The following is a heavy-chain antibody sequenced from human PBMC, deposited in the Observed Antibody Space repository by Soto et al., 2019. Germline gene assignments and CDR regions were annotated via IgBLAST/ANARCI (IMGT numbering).Heavy chain of an antibody. V-gene: IGHV4-39*01. Sequence: SETLSLTCTVSVGSISSSSYYWGWILQPPGKGLEWIGSIYYSGSTYYNPSLKSRVTISIDTSKNQFSLKLSSVTAADTAVYYCARNDFWSGYEDYYGMDVWGQGTTVTVSS. CDR2: IYYSGST. J-gene: IGHJ6*02. CDR3: ARNDFWSGYEDYYGMDV. CDR1: VGSISSSSYY. D-gene: IGHD3-3*01.